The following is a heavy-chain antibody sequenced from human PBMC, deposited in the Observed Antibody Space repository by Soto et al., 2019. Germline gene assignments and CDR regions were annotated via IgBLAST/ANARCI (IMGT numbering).Heavy chain of an antibody. D-gene: IGHD3-3*01. CDR1: GFTFSSYW. Sequence: GGSLRLSCAASGFTFSSYWMHWVRQAPGKGLVWVSRINSDGSSTSYADSVKGRFTISRDNAKNTLYLQMNSLRAEDTAVYYCARGARHYDFWSGYYSYNWFDPWGQGTLVTVSS. V-gene: IGHV3-74*01. CDR3: ARGARHYDFWSGYYSYNWFDP. J-gene: IGHJ5*02. CDR2: INSDGSST.